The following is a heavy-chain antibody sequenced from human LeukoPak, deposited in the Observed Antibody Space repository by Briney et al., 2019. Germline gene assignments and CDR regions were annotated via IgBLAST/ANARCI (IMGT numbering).Heavy chain of an antibody. V-gene: IGHV4-39*01. J-gene: IGHJ4*02. D-gene: IGHD6-13*01. CDR3: ARHLEYISSWKGYYFDY. CDR1: GGSISSNSHF. CDR2: IYYSGST. Sequence: SETLSLTCTVSGGSISSNSHFWGWIRQSPGKGLEWIGTIYYSGSTYYSPSLKSRVTMSVDTSKNQFSLKLSSVTAPDTAVYYCARHLEYISSWKGYYFDYWGQGTLVTVSS.